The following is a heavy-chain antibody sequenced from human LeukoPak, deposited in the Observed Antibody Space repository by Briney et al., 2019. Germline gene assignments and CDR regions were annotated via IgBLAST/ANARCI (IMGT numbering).Heavy chain of an antibody. CDR1: GYTFTSYG. Sequence: ASVKVSCKASGYTFTSYGISWVRQAPGQGLEGMGWISAYNGNTNYAQTLQGRVTMTTDTYTSTAYMELRSLRSDDTAVYYCARDLRDLPLAAAGTGYRYWGQGTLVTVSS. D-gene: IGHD6-13*01. J-gene: IGHJ4*02. CDR3: ARDLRDLPLAAAGTGYRY. V-gene: IGHV1-18*01. CDR2: ISAYNGNT.